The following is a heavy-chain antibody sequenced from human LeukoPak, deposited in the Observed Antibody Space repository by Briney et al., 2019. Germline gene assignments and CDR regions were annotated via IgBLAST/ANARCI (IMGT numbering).Heavy chain of an antibody. CDR3: ARYGDYPT. J-gene: IGHJ4*02. CDR2: IYYSGST. Sequence: SETLSLTCTVSGGSISSYYWSWIRQPPGKGLEWIGYIYYSGSTNYNPSLKSRVTISVDTSKNQFSLKLSSVTAADTAVYYCARYGDYPTWGQGTLVTVSS. D-gene: IGHD4-17*01. V-gene: IGHV4-59*01. CDR1: GGSISSYY.